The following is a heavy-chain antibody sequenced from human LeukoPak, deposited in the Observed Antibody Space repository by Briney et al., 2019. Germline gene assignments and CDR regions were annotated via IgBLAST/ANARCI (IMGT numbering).Heavy chain of an antibody. CDR1: GFTFSSYA. Sequence: PGGSLRLSCAASGFTFSSYAMHWVRQAPGKGLEWVAVISYDGSNKYYADSVKGRFTISRDNSKNTLYLQMNSLRAEDTAVYYCASGSSSLTRVSWGQGTLVTVSS. CDR3: ASGSSSLTRVS. V-gene: IGHV3-30-3*01. CDR2: ISYDGSNK. J-gene: IGHJ5*02. D-gene: IGHD6-13*01.